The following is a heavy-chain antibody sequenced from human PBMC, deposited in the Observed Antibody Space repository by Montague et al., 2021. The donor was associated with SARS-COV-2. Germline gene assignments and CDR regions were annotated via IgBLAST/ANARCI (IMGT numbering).Heavy chain of an antibody. V-gene: IGHV6-1*01. J-gene: IGHJ6*02. CDR2: TYYRSKWNN. Sequence: CAISGDSVSSNSATWNWVRQSPSRGLEWLGRTYYRSKWNNAYAVXVRGRVTINPDTSKNQFSLQLNSVTPEDTAIYYCTSGREGNYNVMDVWGQGTTVTVSS. CDR3: TSGREGNYNVMDV. D-gene: IGHD1-1*01. CDR1: GDSVSSNSAT.